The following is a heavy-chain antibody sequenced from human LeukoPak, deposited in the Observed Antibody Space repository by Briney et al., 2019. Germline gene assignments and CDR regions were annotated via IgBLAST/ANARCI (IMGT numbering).Heavy chain of an antibody. Sequence: PGGSLRLSCAASGFTFSSYAMSWVRQAPGKGLEWVSAISGSGGSTYYADSVKGRFTISRDNSKNTLYLQMNSLRAEDTAVYYCAKDRLGDIIIMPALPDYWGQGTLVTVSS. J-gene: IGHJ4*02. D-gene: IGHD3-10*01. V-gene: IGHV3-23*01. CDR1: GFTFSSYA. CDR3: AKDRLGDIIIMPALPDY. CDR2: ISGSGGST.